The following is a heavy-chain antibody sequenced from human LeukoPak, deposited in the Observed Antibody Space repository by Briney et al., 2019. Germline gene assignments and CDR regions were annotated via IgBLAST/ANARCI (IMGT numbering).Heavy chain of an antibody. CDR1: GGSISSSSYY. CDR3: ARGVHGDYRWYFDL. D-gene: IGHD4-17*01. V-gene: IGHV4-39*07. J-gene: IGHJ2*01. CDR2: IYYSGST. Sequence: ASETLSLTCTVSGGSISSSSYYWGWIRQPPGKGLEWIGSIYYSGSTYYNPSLKSRVTISVDTSKNQFSLKLSSVTAADTAVYYCARGVHGDYRWYFDLWGRGTLVTVSS.